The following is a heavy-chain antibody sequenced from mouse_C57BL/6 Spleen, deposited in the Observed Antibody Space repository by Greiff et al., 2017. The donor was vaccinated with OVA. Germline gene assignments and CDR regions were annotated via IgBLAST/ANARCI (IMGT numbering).Heavy chain of an antibody. CDR2: INYDGSST. CDR3: ARDGGYEGCFDY. V-gene: IGHV5-16*01. D-gene: IGHD3-1*01. Sequence: EVKLVESEGGLVQPGSSMKLSCTASGFTFSDYYMAWVRQVPEKGLEWVANINYDGSSTYYLDSLKSRFIISRDNAKNILYLQMSSLKSEDTATDNCARDGGYEGCFDYWGQGTTLTVSS. J-gene: IGHJ2*01. CDR1: GFTFSDYY.